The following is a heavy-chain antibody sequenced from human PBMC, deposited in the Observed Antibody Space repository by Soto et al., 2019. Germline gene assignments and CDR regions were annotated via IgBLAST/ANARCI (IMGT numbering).Heavy chain of an antibody. CDR2: ISYDGSNK. CDR3: ERDTLWGTTMVLWYFDL. D-gene: IGHD5-18*01. Sequence: QVQLVESGGGVVQPGRSLRLSCAASGFTFSSYAMHWVRQAPGKGLEWVAVISYDGSNKYYADSVKGRFTISRDNSKNPMYLQMNSLRAEDTAVYYCERDTLWGTTMVLWYFDLWGRGTLVTVSS. V-gene: IGHV3-30-3*01. J-gene: IGHJ2*01. CDR1: GFTFSSYA.